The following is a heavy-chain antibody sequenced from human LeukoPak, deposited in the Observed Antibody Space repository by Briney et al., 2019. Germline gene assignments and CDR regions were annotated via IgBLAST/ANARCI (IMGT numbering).Heavy chain of an antibody. CDR1: GGSISSYY. CDR2: IYYSGST. Sequence: SETLSLTCTVSGGSISSYYWSWIRQPPGKGLEWIGYIYYSGSTNYNPSLKSRVTISVDTSKNQFSLKLSSVTAADTAVYYCARVASVRATTSYYFDYWGQGTLVTVSS. V-gene: IGHV4-59*01. J-gene: IGHJ4*02. CDR3: ARVASVRATTSYYFDY. D-gene: IGHD1-26*01.